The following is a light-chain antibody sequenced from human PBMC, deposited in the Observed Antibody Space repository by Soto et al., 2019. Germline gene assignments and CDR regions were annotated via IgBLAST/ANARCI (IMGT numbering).Light chain of an antibody. V-gene: IGKV4-1*01. CDR3: QQYYSPPLT. Sequence: DIVMTQSPDSLAVSLGERATINCKSSQSVLYSSNNKNYFAWYQQKPGQPPKLLIYWASTRKSGVPDRFSGSGSGTDFTLTISSLQAEDVAVYYCQQYYSPPLTFGGGTKVEIK. J-gene: IGKJ4*01. CDR1: QSVLYSSNNKNY. CDR2: WAS.